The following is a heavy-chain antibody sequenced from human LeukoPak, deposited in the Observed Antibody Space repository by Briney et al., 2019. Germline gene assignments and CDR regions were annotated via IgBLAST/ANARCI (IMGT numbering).Heavy chain of an antibody. CDR2: IRYDGSNT. CDR1: GFIFSSYG. D-gene: IGHD3-16*02. Sequence: GGSLRLSCAASGFIFSSYGMHWVRQAPGKGLEWVAFIRYDGSNTYYADSVKGRFTISRDNSKNTLYLQMNSLRAEDTAVYYCAVDYVWGSYRSHWGQGTLVTVSS. J-gene: IGHJ4*02. V-gene: IGHV3-30*02. CDR3: AVDYVWGSYRSH.